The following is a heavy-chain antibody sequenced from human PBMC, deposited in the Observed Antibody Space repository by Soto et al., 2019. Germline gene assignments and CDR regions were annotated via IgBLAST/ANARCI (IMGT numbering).Heavy chain of an antibody. CDR2: INHSGST. V-gene: IGHV4-34*01. Sequence: SETLSLTCAVYGGSFSGYYWSWIRQPPGKGLEWIGEINHSGSTNYNPSLKSRVTISVDTSKNQFSLKLSSATAADTAVYYCARGGSSWYYYYYGMDVWGQGTTVTVSS. D-gene: IGHD6-13*01. CDR3: ARGGSSWYYYYYGMDV. CDR1: GGSFSGYY. J-gene: IGHJ6*02.